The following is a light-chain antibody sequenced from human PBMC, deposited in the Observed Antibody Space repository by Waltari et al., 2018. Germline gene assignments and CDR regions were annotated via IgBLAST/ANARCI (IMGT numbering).Light chain of an antibody. CDR2: TAT. Sequence: VIWVTQSPSLLSASTGDTVSITCRTSQDVKNYFAWYRQKPGKAPELLIYTATFLQTGVPSRFSGSVSGTDFTLTITSLQSEDFATYFCQQNYAFPRTFGQGTKVEVK. V-gene: IGKV1D-8*01. J-gene: IGKJ1*01. CDR3: QQNYAFPRT. CDR1: QDVKNY.